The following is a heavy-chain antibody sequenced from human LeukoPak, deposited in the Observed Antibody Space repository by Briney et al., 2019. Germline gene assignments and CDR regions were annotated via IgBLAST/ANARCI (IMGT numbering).Heavy chain of an antibody. J-gene: IGHJ6*02. Sequence: PSETLSLTCTVSGGSISSGDYYWSWIRQPPGKGLEWIGYIYCSGSTYYNPSLKSRVTISVDTSKNQFSLKLSSVTAADTAVYYCARDLSTDSNYAYGMDVWGQGTTVTVSS. CDR1: GGSISSGDYY. CDR2: IYCSGST. V-gene: IGHV4-30-4*01. D-gene: IGHD4-11*01. CDR3: ARDLSTDSNYAYGMDV.